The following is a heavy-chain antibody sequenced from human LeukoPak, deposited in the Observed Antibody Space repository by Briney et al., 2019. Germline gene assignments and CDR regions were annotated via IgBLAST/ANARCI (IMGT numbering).Heavy chain of an antibody. CDR3: ARESERYYDILTGYYGGFYYYYMDV. CDR1: GGSFSGYY. D-gene: IGHD3-9*01. V-gene: IGHV4-34*01. Sequence: SETLSLTCAAYGGSFSGYYWSWIRQSPGKGLEWIGEINHSGSTNYNASLKSRVTISLDTSKNQFSLKLSSVTAADTAVYYCARESERYYDILTGYYGGFYYYYMDVWGKGTTVTISS. CDR2: INHSGST. J-gene: IGHJ6*03.